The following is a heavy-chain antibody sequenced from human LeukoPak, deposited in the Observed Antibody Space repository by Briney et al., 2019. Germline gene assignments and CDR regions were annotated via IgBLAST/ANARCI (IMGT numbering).Heavy chain of an antibody. CDR2: INGRGDDT. V-gene: IGHV3-23*01. CDR3: AKGHRESSSFFDS. J-gene: IGHJ4*02. CDR1: SGFA. Sequence: GGSLRLSCAAFSGFAMSWVRQAPGKRLEWVSAINGRGDDTYYPDSVKGRFTVSRDNSNNTLYLQMNSLRADDTAVYYCAKGHRESSSFFDSWGQGIPVTVSS.